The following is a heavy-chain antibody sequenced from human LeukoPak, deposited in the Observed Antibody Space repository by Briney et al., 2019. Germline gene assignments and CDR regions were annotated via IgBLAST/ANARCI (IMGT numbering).Heavy chain of an antibody. Sequence: PGGPLRLSCAASGFTFSSYGMHWVRQAPGKGLEWVAVIWYDGSNKYYADSVKGRFTISRDNSKNTLYLQMNSLRAEDTAVYYCARGGVPAAILGYWGQGTLVTVSS. D-gene: IGHD2-2*01. V-gene: IGHV3-33*01. CDR2: IWYDGSNK. J-gene: IGHJ4*02. CDR3: ARGGVPAAILGY. CDR1: GFTFSSYG.